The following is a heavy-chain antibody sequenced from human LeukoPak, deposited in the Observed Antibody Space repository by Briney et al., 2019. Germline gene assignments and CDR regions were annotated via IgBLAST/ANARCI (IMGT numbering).Heavy chain of an antibody. J-gene: IGHJ4*02. V-gene: IGHV4-34*01. D-gene: IGHD5-12*01. CDR2: INHSGST. CDR1: GGSFSGYY. CDR3: ARGDGYNSNSYYFDY. Sequence: QSSETLSLTCAVYGGSFSGYYWSWIRPPPGKGLEWIGEINHSGSTNYNPSLKSRVTISVDTSKNQFSLKLSSVTAADTAVYYCARGDGYNSNSYYFDYWGQGTLVTVSS.